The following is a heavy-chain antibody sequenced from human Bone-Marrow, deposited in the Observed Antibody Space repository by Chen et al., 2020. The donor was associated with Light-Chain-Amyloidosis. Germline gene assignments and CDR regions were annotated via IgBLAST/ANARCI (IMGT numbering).Heavy chain of an antibody. CDR1: GLTFSGTW. Sequence: EVQLVESGGGLVQPGGSLRLSCVASGLTFSGTWMSWVRQAPGKGLEWVANINQDGSVRNHVDSVKGRFTISRDNAKNSLYLQMDGLGADDTAVYFCATDRGAGAADYWGQGTLVTVSS. V-gene: IGHV3-7*01. CDR3: ATDRGAGAADY. CDR2: INQDGSVR. J-gene: IGHJ4*02. D-gene: IGHD1-26*01.